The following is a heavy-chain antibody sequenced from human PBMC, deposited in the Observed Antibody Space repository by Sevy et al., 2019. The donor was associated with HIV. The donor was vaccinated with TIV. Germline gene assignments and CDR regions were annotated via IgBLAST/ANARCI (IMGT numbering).Heavy chain of an antibody. J-gene: IGHJ4*02. CDR1: AYSFTLYY. CDR3: AVSQSYGGDCYYFDS. CDR2: INPTGGHT. Sequence: ASVKVSCRASAYSFTLYYMNWVRQAPGQGLEWMGLINPTGGHTSDAQRFQGRLSMTRDTSTTTFYMELSSLTYEDTAVYYCAVSQSYGGDCYYFDSWGQGTLVTVSS. D-gene: IGHD2-21*02. V-gene: IGHV1-46*01.